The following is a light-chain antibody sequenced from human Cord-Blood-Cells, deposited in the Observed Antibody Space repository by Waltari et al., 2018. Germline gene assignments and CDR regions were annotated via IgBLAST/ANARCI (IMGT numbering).Light chain of an antibody. J-gene: IGLJ1*01. Sequence: QSALTQPASVSGSPGQSITISCTGTSSDVGGYNLVSWYQQHPGKAPKLMIYEGSKRPSGVPDRFSGSKSGNTASLTISGLQAEDEADYYCCSYAGSSTLVFGTGTKLTVL. CDR2: EGS. CDR3: CSYAGSSTLV. V-gene: IGLV2-23*01. CDR1: SSDVGGYNL.